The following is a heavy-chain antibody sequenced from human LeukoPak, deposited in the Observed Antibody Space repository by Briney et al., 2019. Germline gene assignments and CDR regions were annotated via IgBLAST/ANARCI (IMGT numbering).Heavy chain of an antibody. V-gene: IGHV4-31*03. D-gene: IGHD6-6*01. CDR1: GGSISSGGYY. CDR3: AGRAARGVDY. J-gene: IGHJ4*02. Sequence: SETLSLTCTVSGGSISSGGYYWSWIRQHPGKGLEWIGYIYYSGSTYYNPSLKSRVTILVDTSKNQFSLKLSSVTAADTAVYYCAGRAARGVDYWGQGTLVTVSS. CDR2: IYYSGST.